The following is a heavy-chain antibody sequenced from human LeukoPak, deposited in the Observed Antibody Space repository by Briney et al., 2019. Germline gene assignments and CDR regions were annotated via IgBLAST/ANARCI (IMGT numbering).Heavy chain of an antibody. D-gene: IGHD1-26*01. J-gene: IGHJ4*02. V-gene: IGHV1-46*01. CDR3: ARGGYRYSGSYPFDY. Sequence: ASVKVSCKASGYTFTSYYMHWVRQAPGQGLEWMGIINPSGGSTSYAQKFQGRVTMTRDMSTSTVYMGLSSLRSEDTAVYYCARGGYRYSGSYPFDYWGQGTLVTVSS. CDR1: GYTFTSYY. CDR2: INPSGGST.